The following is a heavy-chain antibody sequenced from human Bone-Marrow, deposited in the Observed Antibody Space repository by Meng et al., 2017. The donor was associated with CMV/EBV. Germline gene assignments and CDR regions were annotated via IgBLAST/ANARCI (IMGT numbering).Heavy chain of an antibody. CDR1: GFTFSSYS. V-gene: IGHV3-48*04. J-gene: IGHJ6*02. Sequence: GGSLRLSCAASGFTFSSYSMNWVRQAPGKGLEWVSYISSSSSTIYYADSVKGRFTISRDNAKNSLYLQMNSLRAEDTAVYYCARDRFGYCSGGSCYSGGMDVWGQGTTATVSS. CDR2: ISSSSSTI. CDR3: ARDRFGYCSGGSCYSGGMDV. D-gene: IGHD2-15*01.